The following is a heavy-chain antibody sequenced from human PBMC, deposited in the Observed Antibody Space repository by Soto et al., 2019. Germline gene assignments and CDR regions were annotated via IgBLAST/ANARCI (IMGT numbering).Heavy chain of an antibody. CDR3: ARDLIVDGPDNYGMDV. CDR2: IKTDGSVT. CDR1: GFTLSSYR. Sequence: EVQLVESGGGLLQPGGSLRLSCAASGFTLSSYRMHWVRQAPGKGLVWVSRIKTDGSVTTYADSVKGRFTISRDNAKNTLYLQMNTLRAEDTAVYYCARDLIVDGPDNYGMDVWGQGTTVTVSS. J-gene: IGHJ6*02. V-gene: IGHV3-74*01. D-gene: IGHD3-22*01.